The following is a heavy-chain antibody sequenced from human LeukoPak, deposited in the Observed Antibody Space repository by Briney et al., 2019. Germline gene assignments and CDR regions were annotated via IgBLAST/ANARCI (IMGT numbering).Heavy chain of an antibody. CDR2: VNSDGGST. CDR1: GFTFSSDW. J-gene: IGHJ3*02. D-gene: IGHD6-19*01. V-gene: IGHV3-74*01. CDR3: ARSSGRSPFDM. Sequence: GGSLRLSCAASGFTFSSDWMHWVRQGPGKGLVWVSCVNSDGGSTNYADSVKGRFTISRDNAKNTLYLQMNSLRADDTAVYYCARSSGRSPFDMWGQGTMVTVSS.